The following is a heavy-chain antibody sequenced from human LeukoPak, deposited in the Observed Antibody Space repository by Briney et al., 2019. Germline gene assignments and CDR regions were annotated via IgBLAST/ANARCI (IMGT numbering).Heavy chain of an antibody. Sequence: PSETLSLTCAVYGGSFSGYYWSWIRQPPGTGLEWIGEINHSGSTNYNPSLKSRVTISVDTSKNQFSLKLSSLTAADTAVYYCARGRSTYYDILTGYRDAFDIWGQGTMVTVSS. CDR2: INHSGST. CDR1: GGSFSGYY. J-gene: IGHJ3*02. D-gene: IGHD3-9*01. V-gene: IGHV4-34*01. CDR3: ARGRSTYYDILTGYRDAFDI.